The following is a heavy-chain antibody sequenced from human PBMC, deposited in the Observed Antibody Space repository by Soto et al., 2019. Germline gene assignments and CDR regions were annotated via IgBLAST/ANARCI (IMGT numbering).Heavy chain of an antibody. CDR1: GASISVHSYY. CDR3: TRRYNCADNDCDT. J-gene: IGHJ5*02. CDR2: SYYYGTT. Sequence: QLQLQEAGPGLVAPSQALSLTCTGSGASISVHSYYWTWFRQPPGNWLEWIVSSYYYGTTYFNPSLKCRATISVDTSMNQFSLSLTSVTAADTAIYYCTRRYNCADNDCDTWGPGALVTVSS. D-gene: IGHD1-20*01. V-gene: IGHV4-39*01.